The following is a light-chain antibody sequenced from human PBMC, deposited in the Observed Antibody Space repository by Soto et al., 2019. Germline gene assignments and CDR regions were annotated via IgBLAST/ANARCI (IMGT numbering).Light chain of an antibody. CDR2: GAS. V-gene: IGKV1-9*01. CDR3: QQLNTYPIT. Sequence: DIQLTQSPSFLSASVGDRVTITCRASQGISSFLAWYQQKPPKAPELLIYGASTLQSGVPSRFSGSGSGTEFTLTICSLQPEDFATYYCQQLNTYPITFAQGTRLEIK. CDR1: QGISSF. J-gene: IGKJ5*01.